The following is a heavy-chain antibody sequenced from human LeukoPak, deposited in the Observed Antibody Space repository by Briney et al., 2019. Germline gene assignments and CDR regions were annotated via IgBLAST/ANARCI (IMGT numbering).Heavy chain of an antibody. J-gene: IGHJ4*02. CDR3: AKDWPVSGDHYSPFDY. V-gene: IGHV3-23*01. CDR1: GFIFSSYA. Sequence: GGSLRLSCAGSGFIFSSYALSWVRQAPGKGLEWVSAISASGANTYYADSVRGRFTISRDSSKNTLHLQMDSLRAEDTAVYYCAKDWPVSGDHYSPFDYWGQGTLVTVPS. CDR2: ISASGANT. D-gene: IGHD4-11*01.